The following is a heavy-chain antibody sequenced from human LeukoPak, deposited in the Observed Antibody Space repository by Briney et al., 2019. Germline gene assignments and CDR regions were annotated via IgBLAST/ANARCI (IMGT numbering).Heavy chain of an antibody. CDR1: GASINNYY. CDR3: ARHRRYCPTNGCLNDAFDI. CDR2: IYPTGST. J-gene: IGHJ3*02. Sequence: PSETLSLTCTVSGASINNYYWGLVRQPAGKGLEWIAHIYPTGSTTFNPSLKSRVTMSADTSKNQFSLNVNSMTAADTAVYYCARHRRYCPTNGCLNDAFDIWGQGILVTVSP. D-gene: IGHD2-8*01. V-gene: IGHV4-4*07.